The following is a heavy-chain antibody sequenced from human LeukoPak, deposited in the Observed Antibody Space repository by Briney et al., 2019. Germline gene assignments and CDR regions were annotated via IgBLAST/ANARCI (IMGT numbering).Heavy chain of an antibody. Sequence: ASVKVSCKASGYTFTAYYIHWVRQAPGQGLEWMGWINPKSGGTKFPQKFQGRITLTRDTSIRTAYMDLSWLRSDDTAVYYCARGAEVTMIEDYCGQGTLVSVSS. CDR1: GYTFTAYY. CDR2: INPKSGGT. J-gene: IGHJ4*02. CDR3: ARGAEVTMIEDY. V-gene: IGHV1-2*02. D-gene: IGHD3-22*01.